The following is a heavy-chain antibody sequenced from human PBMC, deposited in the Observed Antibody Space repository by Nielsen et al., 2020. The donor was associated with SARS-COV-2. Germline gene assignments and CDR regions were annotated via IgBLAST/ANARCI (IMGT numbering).Heavy chain of an antibody. J-gene: IGHJ6*02. V-gene: IGHV3-33*01. D-gene: IGHD3-22*01. CDR1: GFTFSSYG. CDR2: IWYDGSNK. CDR3: ARDRGYYDSSGYYGGYYYYGMDV. Sequence: GGSLRLSCAASGFTFSSYGMHWVRQAPGKGLEWVAVIWYDGSNKYYADSVKGRFTISRDNSKNTLYLQMNSLRAEDTAVYYCARDRGYYDSSGYYGGYYYYGMDVWGQGTTVTVSS.